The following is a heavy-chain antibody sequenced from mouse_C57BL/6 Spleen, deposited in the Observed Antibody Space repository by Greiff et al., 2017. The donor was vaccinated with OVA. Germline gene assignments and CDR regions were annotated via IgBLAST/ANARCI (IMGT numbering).Heavy chain of an antibody. J-gene: IGHJ4*01. CDR3: AREALYPYYAMDY. D-gene: IGHD2-1*01. CDR2: IYPSDSET. V-gene: IGHV1-61*01. Sequence: QVQLQQPGAELVRPGSSVKLSCKASGYTFTSYWMDWVKQRPGQGLEWIGNIYPSDSETHYNQKFKDKATLTVDKSSSTAYMQLSSLTSEDSAVYYCAREALYPYYAMDYWGQGTSVTVSS. CDR1: GYTFTSYW.